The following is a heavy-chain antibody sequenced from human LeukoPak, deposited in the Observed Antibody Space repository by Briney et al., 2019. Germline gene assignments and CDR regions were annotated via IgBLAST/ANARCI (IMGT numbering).Heavy chain of an antibody. CDR1: GFTFSNAW. D-gene: IGHD3-22*01. V-gene: IGHV3-15*01. Sequence: VGSLRLSCAASGFTFSNAWMIWVRQAPGKGLEWVGRISSKTDGGTTDYAAPVKGRFIVSRDDSKNTLYLQMNSLKTEDTAVYYCTSRRDYYDSSGFDYWGQGTLVTVSS. CDR3: TSRRDYYDSSGFDY. J-gene: IGHJ4*02. CDR2: ISSKTDGGTT.